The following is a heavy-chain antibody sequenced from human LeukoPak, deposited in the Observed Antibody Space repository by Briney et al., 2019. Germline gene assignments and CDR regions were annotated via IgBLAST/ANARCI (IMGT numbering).Heavy chain of an antibody. CDR1: GFTISNAR. J-gene: IGHJ4*02. V-gene: IGHV3-15*01. CDR3: TTGYGHSDFDY. Sequence: GGSLRLSCAASGFTISNARMGWVRQAPGKGLEWVGLIKSKIDGGTTDFAAPVKGRFTISTDDSKHTLYLQMNSLKSEDTAVYSCTTGYGHSDFDYWGQGTLVTVSS. D-gene: IGHD3-3*02. CDR2: IKSKIDGGTT.